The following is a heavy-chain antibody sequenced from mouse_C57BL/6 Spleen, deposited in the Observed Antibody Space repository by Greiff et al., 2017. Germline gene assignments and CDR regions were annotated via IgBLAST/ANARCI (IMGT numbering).Heavy chain of an antibody. V-gene: IGHV1-80*01. J-gene: IGHJ3*01. CDR2: IYPGDGDT. D-gene: IGHD1-1*01. CDR1: GYAFSSYW. CDR3: ATTVVATDWFAY. Sequence: VQLQQSGAELVKPGASVKISCKASGYAFSSYWMNWVKQRPGKGLEWIGQIYPGDGDTNYNGKFKGKATLTADKSSSTAYMQLSSLTSEDSAVYFCATTVVATDWFAYWGQGTLVTVSA.